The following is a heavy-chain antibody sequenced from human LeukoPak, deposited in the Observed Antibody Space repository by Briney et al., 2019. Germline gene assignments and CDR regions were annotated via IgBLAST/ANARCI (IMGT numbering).Heavy chain of an antibody. CDR2: IYHSGST. D-gene: IGHD6-19*01. V-gene: IGHV4-38-2*02. J-gene: IGHJ4*02. CDR3: ARHVHSDSSLLVWLLRGKYYFDY. Sequence: PAETLSLTGTVSGYSISSGYYWGWIRQPPGKGLEWIGRIYHSGSTYYNPSLKSRVTISVDTSKNQFSLKLSSATAADTAVYYCARHVHSDSSLLVWLLRGKYYFDYWGQGTLVTVSS. CDR1: GYSISSGYY.